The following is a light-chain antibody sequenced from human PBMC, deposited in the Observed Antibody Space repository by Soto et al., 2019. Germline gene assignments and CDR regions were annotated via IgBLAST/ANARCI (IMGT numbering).Light chain of an antibody. Sequence: DIQMTQSPSTLSASVGDRVTITCRASQNINRWLAWYQQRPGKAPNLLIHKASTLEVGVPSRFSGSASGTEFTPTISSLQPDDFAVYFCLQYNVYPLSFGGGTKVEIK. CDR2: KAS. CDR3: LQYNVYPLS. V-gene: IGKV1-5*03. CDR1: QNINRW. J-gene: IGKJ4*01.